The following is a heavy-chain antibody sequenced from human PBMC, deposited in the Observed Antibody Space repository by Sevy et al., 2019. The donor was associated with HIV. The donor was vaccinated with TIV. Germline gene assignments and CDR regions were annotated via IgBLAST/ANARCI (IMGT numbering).Heavy chain of an antibody. V-gene: IGHV4-59*01. D-gene: IGHD5-12*01. CDR2: IYYNGNT. CDR3: ARGTRDGYNLYFDS. CDR1: DGSMSSYY. J-gene: IGHJ4*02. Sequence: SETLSLTCTVSDGSMSSYYWSWNRQPPGKGLEWIGYIYYNGNTNYNPSLESRVTMSIHTSMKQFSLKLRSVTAADTAMYYCARGTRDGYNLYFDSWGQGTLVTVSS.